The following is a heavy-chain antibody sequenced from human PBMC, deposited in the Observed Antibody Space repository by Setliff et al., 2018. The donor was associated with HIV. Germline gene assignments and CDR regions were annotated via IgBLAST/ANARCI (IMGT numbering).Heavy chain of an antibody. D-gene: IGHD6-6*01. CDR1: GGSFSGYY. V-gene: IGHV4-34*01. CDR2: INHSGST. J-gene: IGHJ3*02. Sequence: PSETLSLTCAVYGGSFSGYYWSWIRQPPGKGLEWIAEINHSGSTKYNPSLKSRVTISVDTSKNQFSPRLYSVTAADTAVYYCARAYEGSSPGGAFDIWGQGTMVTVSS. CDR3: ARAYEGSSPGGAFDI.